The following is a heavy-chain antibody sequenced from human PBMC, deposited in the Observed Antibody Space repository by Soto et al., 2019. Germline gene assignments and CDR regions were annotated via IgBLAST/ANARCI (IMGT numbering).Heavy chain of an antibody. Sequence: SGTPALSCTVSVDSIATYYWSWIRQPAGKGLEWIGRIDTSGNTNYNPSLKSRVTMSVDTSKKQFSLKLNSVTAADTAVYDVARSSNNWFPTEGRDVWGQGSTV. V-gene: IGHV4-4*07. CDR2: IDTSGNT. D-gene: IGHD6-13*01. CDR1: VDSIATYY. CDR3: ARSSNNWFPTEGRDV. J-gene: IGHJ6*02.